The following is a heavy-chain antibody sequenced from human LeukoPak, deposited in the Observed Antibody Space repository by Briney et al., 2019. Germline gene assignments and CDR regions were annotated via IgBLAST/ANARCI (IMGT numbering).Heavy chain of an antibody. J-gene: IGHJ5*02. CDR2: IYTSGST. D-gene: IGHD2-8*01. CDR1: GGSISDYS. Sequence: SETLSLTCTVSGGSISDYSWNWIRQPPGKGLGWIGRIYTSGSTNYNPSLKSRVTISVDTSKNQFSLKLSSVTAADTAVYYCARDLSMADLGWFDPWGQGTLVTVSS. V-gene: IGHV4-4*08. CDR3: ARDLSMADLGWFDP.